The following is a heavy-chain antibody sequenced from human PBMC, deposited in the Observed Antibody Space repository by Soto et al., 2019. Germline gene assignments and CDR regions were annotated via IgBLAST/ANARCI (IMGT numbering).Heavy chain of an antibody. V-gene: IGHV2-5*02. CDR2: LYWDDDK. CDR1: GFSLSTSGVA. Sequence: QITLKEPGPTLVRPTQTLTLTFTFSGFSLSTSGVAGAWIRQPPGDALDWLALLYWDDDKRHNPSLKSRLTITKATSKDQGFHTMSNMDHMDTATYFFARSQRGARDLWGPGILVTVSS. CDR3: ARSQRGARDL. J-gene: IGHJ4*02. D-gene: IGHD5-12*01.